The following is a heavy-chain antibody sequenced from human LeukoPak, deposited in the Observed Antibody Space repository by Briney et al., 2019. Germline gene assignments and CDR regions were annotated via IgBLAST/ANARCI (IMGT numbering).Heavy chain of an antibody. CDR3: ARDKKIRKGSGSYSYYYYYMDV. CDR1: GGSISSYY. J-gene: IGHJ6*03. CDR2: IYYSGST. Sequence: PSETLSLTYTVSGGSISSYYWSWIRQPPGKGLEWIGYIYYSGSTNYNPSLKSRVTISVDTSKNQFSLKLSSVTAADTAVYYCARDKKIRKGSGSYSYYYYYMDVWGKGTTVTVSS. D-gene: IGHD3-10*01. V-gene: IGHV4-59*01.